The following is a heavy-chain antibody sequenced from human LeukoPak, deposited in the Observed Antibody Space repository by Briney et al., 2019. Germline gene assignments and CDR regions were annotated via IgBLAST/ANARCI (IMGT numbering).Heavy chain of an antibody. CDR2: FDPEDGET. J-gene: IGHJ4*02. CDR1: GYTLTELS. Sequence: ASVKVSCKVSGYTLTELSMHWVRQAPGKGLEWMGGFDPEDGETIYTQKFQGRVTMTEDTSTDTAYMELSSLRSEDTAVYYCATVATTDGLFDYWGQGTLVTVSS. V-gene: IGHV1-24*01. D-gene: IGHD4-17*01. CDR3: ATVATTDGLFDY.